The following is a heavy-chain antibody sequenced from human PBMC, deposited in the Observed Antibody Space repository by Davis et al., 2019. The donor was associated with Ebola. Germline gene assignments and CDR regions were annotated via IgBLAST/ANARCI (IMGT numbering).Heavy chain of an antibody. D-gene: IGHD2-2*01. CDR3: ARFGYCSSTSCSGHYYYYMDV. Sequence: PGGSLRLSCAASGFTSSSYWMSWVRQAPGKGLDWVANIKQDGSEKYYVDSVKGRFTISRDNAKNSLYLQMNSLRAEDTAVYYCARFGYCSSTSCSGHYYYYMDVWGKGTTVTVSS. J-gene: IGHJ6*03. V-gene: IGHV3-7*01. CDR2: IKQDGSEK. CDR1: GFTSSSYW.